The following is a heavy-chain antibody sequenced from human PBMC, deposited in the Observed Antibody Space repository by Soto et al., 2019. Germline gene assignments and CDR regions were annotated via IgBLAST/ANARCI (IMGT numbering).Heavy chain of an antibody. Sequence: EVQLVESGGGLVQPGGSLRLSCAASGFTFSSYWMSWVRQAPGKGLEWVANIKQDGSEKYYVDSVKGRFTISRDNAKNSLYLQMNSLRAEDTAVYYCARASSSWYDAFDIWGQGTMVTVSS. J-gene: IGHJ3*02. D-gene: IGHD6-13*01. V-gene: IGHV3-7*01. CDR2: IKQDGSEK. CDR1: GFTFSSYW. CDR3: ARASSSWYDAFDI.